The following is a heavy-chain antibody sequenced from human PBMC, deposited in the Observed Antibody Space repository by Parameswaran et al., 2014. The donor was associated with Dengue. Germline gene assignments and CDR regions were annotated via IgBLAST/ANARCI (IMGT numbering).Heavy chain of an antibody. D-gene: IGHD3-10*01. J-gene: IGHJ4*03. CDR3: ARVNMVRGVIISYFDY. Sequence: RWIRQPPGKGLEWVSVIYSGGSTYYADSVKGRFTISRDNSKNTLYLQMNSLRAEDTAVYYCARVNMVRGVIISYFDYWAREPGHRLL. CDR2: IYSGGST. V-gene: IGHV3-53*01.